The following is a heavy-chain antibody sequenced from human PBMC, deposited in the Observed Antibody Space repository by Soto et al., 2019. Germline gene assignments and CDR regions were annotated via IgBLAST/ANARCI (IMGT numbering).Heavy chain of an antibody. V-gene: IGHV1-2*02. Sequence: ASVKVSCKASGYTFTGYYMHWVRQAPGQGLEWMGWINPNSGGTNYAQKFQGRVTMTRDTSISTAYMELSRLRSDDTAMYYCASSTMVRGVIITSHYYYGMDVWGQGTTVTVSS. J-gene: IGHJ6*02. D-gene: IGHD3-10*01. CDR3: ASSTMVRGVIITSHYYYGMDV. CDR2: INPNSGGT. CDR1: GYTFTGYY.